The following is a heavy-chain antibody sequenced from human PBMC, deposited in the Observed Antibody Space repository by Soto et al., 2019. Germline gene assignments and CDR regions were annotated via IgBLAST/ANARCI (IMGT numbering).Heavy chain of an antibody. V-gene: IGHV3-23*01. D-gene: IGHD1-1*01. CDR1: GFTFSSYA. Sequence: GGSLRLSCAASGFTFSSYAMSWVRQAPGKGLEWVSAISGSGGSTYYADSVKGRFTISRDNSKNTLYLQMNSLRAEDTAVYYCAKRTLNWYNWNDGRDYWGQGTLVTVSS. J-gene: IGHJ4*02. CDR3: AKRTLNWYNWNDGRDY. CDR2: ISGSGGST.